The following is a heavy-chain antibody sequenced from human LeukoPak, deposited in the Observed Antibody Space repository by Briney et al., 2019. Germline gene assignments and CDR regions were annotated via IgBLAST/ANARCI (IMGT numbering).Heavy chain of an antibody. CDR1: GYTFTGYY. Sequence: GASVEVSCKASGYTFTGYYMHWVRQAPGQGLEWMGWINPNSGGTNYAQKFQGRVTMTRDTSISTAYMELSRLRSDDTAVYYCARVLPATTPNDAFDIWGQGTMVTVSS. J-gene: IGHJ3*02. V-gene: IGHV1-2*02. CDR2: INPNSGGT. D-gene: IGHD4-17*01. CDR3: ARVLPATTPNDAFDI.